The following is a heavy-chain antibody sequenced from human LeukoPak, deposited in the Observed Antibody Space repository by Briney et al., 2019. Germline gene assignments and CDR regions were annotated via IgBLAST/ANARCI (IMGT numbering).Heavy chain of an antibody. CDR3: ARGIVMVNIGGYFDY. J-gene: IGHJ4*02. V-gene: IGHV4-34*01. D-gene: IGHD3-22*01. Sequence: SETLSLTCAVYGGSFSGYYWSWIRQPPGKGLEWIGEINHSGSTSYNPSLKSRVTISVDTSKNQFSLKLSSVTAADTAVYYCARGIVMVNIGGYFDYWGQGTLVTVSS. CDR1: GGSFSGYY. CDR2: INHSGST.